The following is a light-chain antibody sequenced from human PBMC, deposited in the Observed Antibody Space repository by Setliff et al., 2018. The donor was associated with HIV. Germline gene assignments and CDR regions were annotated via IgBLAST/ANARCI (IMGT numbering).Light chain of an antibody. CDR2: EAN. V-gene: IGLV2-14*01. J-gene: IGLJ1*01. CDR1: NSDVGGYNY. CDR3: SSYTGTYTRV. Sequence: QSALTQPASVSGSPGQSITISCTGTNSDVGGYNYVSWYQHHPGKAPKLMIYEANYRPSGISSRFSGSKSANTASLTISGLQAEDEADYYCSSYTGTYTRVFGTGTKAPS.